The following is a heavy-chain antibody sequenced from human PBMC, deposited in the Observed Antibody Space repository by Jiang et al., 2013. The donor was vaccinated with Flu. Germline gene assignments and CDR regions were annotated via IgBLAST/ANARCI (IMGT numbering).Heavy chain of an antibody. J-gene: IGHJ3*02. CDR2: INHSGST. CDR3: ARHRPIVVVPAAIYGAFDI. V-gene: IGHV4-34*01. CDR1: GGSFSGYY. D-gene: IGHD2-2*02. Sequence: GLVKPSETLSLTCAVYGGSFSGYYWSWIRQPPGKGLEWIGEINHSGSTNYNPSLKSRVTISVDTSKNQFSLKLSSVTAADTAVYYCARHRPIVVVPAAIYGAFDIWGQGTMVTVSS.